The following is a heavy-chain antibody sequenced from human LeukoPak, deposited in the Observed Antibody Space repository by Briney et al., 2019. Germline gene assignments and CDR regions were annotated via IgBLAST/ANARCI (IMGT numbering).Heavy chain of an antibody. J-gene: IGHJ4*02. V-gene: IGHV3-23*01. Sequence: GGSLRLSCAASGFTFSSYAMSWVRQAPGKGLEWVSAISGSGGSTYYADSVKGRFTISRDNSKNTLYLQMNSLRAEDTAVYYCAKDFLGGDYYDSSGSFDYWGQGTLVTVSS. D-gene: IGHD3-22*01. CDR3: AKDFLGGDYYDSSGSFDY. CDR2: ISGSGGST. CDR1: GFTFSSYA.